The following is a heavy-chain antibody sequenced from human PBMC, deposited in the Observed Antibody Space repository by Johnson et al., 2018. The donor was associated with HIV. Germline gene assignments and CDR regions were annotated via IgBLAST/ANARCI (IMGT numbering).Heavy chain of an antibody. J-gene: IGHJ3*02. CDR1: GFTFSDYG. CDR3: ARGRKSSGYIDAFDI. V-gene: IGHV3-30*02. Sequence: VPLVESGGGLVKPGGSLILSCAASGFTFSDYGMHWVRQAPGKGLEWVAFIRYDGSTKYYVDSVKGRFTISRDNAKNSLYLQMNSLRAEDTAVYYCARGRKSSGYIDAFDIWGQVTIVTVSS. CDR2: IRYDGSTK. D-gene: IGHD3-22*01.